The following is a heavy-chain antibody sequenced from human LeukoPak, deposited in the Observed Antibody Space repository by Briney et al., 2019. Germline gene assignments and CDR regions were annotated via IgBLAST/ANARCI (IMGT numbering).Heavy chain of an antibody. D-gene: IGHD1-14*01. CDR1: GGSISSGSYY. V-gene: IGHV4-61*02. Sequence: SETLSLTCTVSGGSISSGSYYWSWIRQPAGKGLEWIGRIYTSGSTNYNPSLKSRVTISVDTSKNQFSLKLSSVTAADTAVYYCARGLAASRNYYCYYYMDVWGKGTTVTVSS. CDR2: IYTSGST. J-gene: IGHJ6*03. CDR3: ARGLAASRNYYCYYYMDV.